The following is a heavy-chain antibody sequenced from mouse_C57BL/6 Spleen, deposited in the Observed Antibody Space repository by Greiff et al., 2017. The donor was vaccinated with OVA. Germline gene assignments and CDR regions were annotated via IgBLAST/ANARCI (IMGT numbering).Heavy chain of an antibody. CDR1: GYTFTDYY. CDR2: INPNNGGT. D-gene: IGHD2-2*01. CDR3: ARDGYVNAMDY. V-gene: IGHV1-26*01. J-gene: IGHJ4*01. Sequence: VQLQQSGPELVKPGASVKISCKASGYTFTDYYMNWVKQSHGKSLEWIGDINPNNGGTSYNQKFKGKATLTVDKSSSTAYMELRSLTSEDSVVYYCARDGYVNAMDYWGQGTSVTVSS.